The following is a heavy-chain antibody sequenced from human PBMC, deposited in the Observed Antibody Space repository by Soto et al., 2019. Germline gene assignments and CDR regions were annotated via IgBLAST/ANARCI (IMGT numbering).Heavy chain of an antibody. CDR3: ARRAETNGWNGFGADKYYFDF. D-gene: IGHD1-1*01. V-gene: IGHV1-8*01. CDR1: GYTFTSYD. CDR2: MNPNTGNS. J-gene: IGHJ4*02. Sequence: ASVKVSCKASGYTFTSYDIYWVRQATGQGLEWMGWMNPNTGNSGYAQKFQGRVTMTSDTSISTAHMELSSLRSEDTAVYYCARRAETNGWNGFGADKYYFDFWGQGTVGTVSS.